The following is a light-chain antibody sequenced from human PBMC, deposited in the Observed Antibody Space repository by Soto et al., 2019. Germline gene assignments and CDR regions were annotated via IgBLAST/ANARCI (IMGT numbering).Light chain of an antibody. J-gene: IGLJ1*01. Sequence: SALTQPASVSGSPGPSITISCPGTSSDVGGYNYVSWYQQHPGKAPKFMIYDVSNRPSGVSNRFSGSKSGNTASLTISGLQAEDEADYYCCSYTTSNTRQIVFGTGTKLTVL. CDR1: SSDVGGYNY. CDR3: CSYTTSNTRQIV. CDR2: DVS. V-gene: IGLV2-14*01.